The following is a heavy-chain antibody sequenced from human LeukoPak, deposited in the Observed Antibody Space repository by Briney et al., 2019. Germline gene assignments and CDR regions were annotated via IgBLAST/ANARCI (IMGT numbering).Heavy chain of an antibody. CDR2: INHSGST. CDR3: ARGPRDYYDSSGYYSS. Sequence: SETLSLTCAVYGGSFSGYYWSWIRQPPGKGLEWIGEINHSGSTNYNPSLKSRVTISVDTSKNQFSLKLSSVPAADTAVYYCARGPRDYYDSSGYYSSWGQGTLVTVSS. V-gene: IGHV4-34*01. D-gene: IGHD3-22*01. J-gene: IGHJ5*02. CDR1: GGSFSGYY.